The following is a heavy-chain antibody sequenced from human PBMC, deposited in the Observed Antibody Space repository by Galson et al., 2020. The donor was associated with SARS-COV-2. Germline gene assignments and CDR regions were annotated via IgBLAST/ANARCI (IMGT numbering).Heavy chain of an antibody. Sequence: ETSETLSLTRTVSDGPMSSYYWNWIRQPPGKGLEWIGYITYSGNTNYNPTLKSRVTMSVDLSKNQISLNLSSVTAADTAVYFCARDPAPLYGDNFYYAMDVWGHGTTVTVSS. CDR1: DGPMSSYY. V-gene: IGHV4-59*01. J-gene: IGHJ6*02. CDR3: ARDPAPLYGDNFYYAMDV. CDR2: ITYSGNT. D-gene: IGHD4-17*01.